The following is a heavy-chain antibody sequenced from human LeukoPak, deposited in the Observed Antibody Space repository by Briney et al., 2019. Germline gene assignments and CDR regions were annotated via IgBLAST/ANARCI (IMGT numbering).Heavy chain of an antibody. CDR3: ARDEGGNVGYFDY. V-gene: IGHV3-7*01. Sequence: GGSLRLSCAASGFTFGSYWMSWVRQAPGKGLEWVANIKQDGSEKYYVDSVKGRFTISRDNAKNSLYLQMNSLRAEDTAVYYCARDEGGNVGYFDYWGQGTLVTVSS. CDR2: IKQDGSEK. J-gene: IGHJ4*02. D-gene: IGHD4-23*01. CDR1: GFTFGSYW.